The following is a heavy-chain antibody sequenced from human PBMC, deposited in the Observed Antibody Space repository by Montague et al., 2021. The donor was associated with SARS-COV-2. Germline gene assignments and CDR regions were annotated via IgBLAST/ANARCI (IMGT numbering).Heavy chain of an antibody. D-gene: IGHD3-3*01. CDR3: ARDQAAKISFKGAFDI. V-gene: IGHV4-59*01. CDR2: IYYSGTT. J-gene: IGHJ3*02. CDR1: GGSISSYY. Sequence: SETLSLTCTVSGGSISSYYWNWIRETPGKGLEWFGYIYYSGTTNYNPSLKSRVTISLDTPKNQFSLNLNPVTAADTAIYYCARDQAAKISFKGAFDIWGQGRMVTVSS.